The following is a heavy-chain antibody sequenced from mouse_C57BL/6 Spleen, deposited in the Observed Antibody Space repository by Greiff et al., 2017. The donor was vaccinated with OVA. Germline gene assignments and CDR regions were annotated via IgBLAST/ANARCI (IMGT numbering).Heavy chain of an antibody. J-gene: IGHJ2*01. CDR3: ARSLSGTGYYFDY. CDR2: IHPNSGST. Sequence: QVQLQQPGAELVKPGASVKLSCKASGYTFTSYWMHWVKQRPGQGLEWIGMIHPNSGSTNYNEKFKSKATLTVDKSSSTAYMQLSSLTSEDSAVYYCARSLSGTGYYFDYGGQGTTLTVSS. V-gene: IGHV1-64*01. CDR1: GYTFTSYW. D-gene: IGHD4-1*01.